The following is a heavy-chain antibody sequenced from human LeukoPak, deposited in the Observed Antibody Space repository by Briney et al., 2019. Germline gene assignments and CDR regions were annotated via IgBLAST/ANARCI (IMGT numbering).Heavy chain of an antibody. CDR2: IYHSGGT. D-gene: IGHD6-13*01. CDR3: ARDNIAGAAPSDY. J-gene: IGHJ4*02. Sequence: SETLSLTCAVSGYSISSGYYWGWIRQPPGKGLEWIGSIYHSGGTYYNPSLKSRVTISVDTSKNQFSLKLSSVTAADTAVYYCARDNIAGAAPSDYWGQGTLVTVSS. V-gene: IGHV4-38-2*02. CDR1: GYSISSGYY.